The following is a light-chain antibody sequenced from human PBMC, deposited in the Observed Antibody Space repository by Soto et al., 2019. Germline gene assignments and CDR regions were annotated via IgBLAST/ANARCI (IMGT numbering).Light chain of an antibody. Sequence: QAVVTQPPSVSGAPGQTVTISCAGSSSNIGAGYDVHWYQQLPGTAPKLLIYGNNNRPSGVPDRLSGSKSGTSASLAITGLQAEDEADYYCAAWDDRLSGLVFGRGTKLIVL. CDR3: AAWDDRLSGLV. CDR2: GNN. CDR1: SSNIGAGYD. V-gene: IGLV1-40*01. J-gene: IGLJ2*01.